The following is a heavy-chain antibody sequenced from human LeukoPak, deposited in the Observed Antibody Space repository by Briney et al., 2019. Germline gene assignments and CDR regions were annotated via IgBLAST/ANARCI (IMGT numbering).Heavy chain of an antibody. J-gene: IGHJ4*02. CDR1: GYTFTRYA. CDR2: INTNTGNP. Sequence: ASVNVSCTASGYTFTRYAMNWVRQAPGQGLEWMGWINTNTGNPTYAQGFTGRFVFSLDTSVSTAYLQISSLKAEDTAVYYCARDMGSNHWSFDYWGQGILVTVSS. V-gene: IGHV7-4-1*02. D-gene: IGHD2-15*01. CDR3: ARDMGSNHWSFDY.